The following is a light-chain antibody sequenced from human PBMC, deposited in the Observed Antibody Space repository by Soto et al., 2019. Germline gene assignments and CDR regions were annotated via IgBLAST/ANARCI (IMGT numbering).Light chain of an antibody. V-gene: IGKV1-5*03. J-gene: IGKJ1*01. CDR1: QTISSW. Sequence: DIQMTQPPSTLSGSVGDRVTITCRASQTISSWLAWYQQKPGKAPNLLIYKASTLKSGVPSRFSGSGSGTEFTLTISCLQPDDVATYYCQQYNSYSEAFGQGTKVELK. CDR2: KAS. CDR3: QQYNSYSEA.